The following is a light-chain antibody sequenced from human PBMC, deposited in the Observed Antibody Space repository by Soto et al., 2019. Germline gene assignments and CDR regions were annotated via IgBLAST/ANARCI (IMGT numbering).Light chain of an antibody. V-gene: IGLV1-44*01. CDR3: AVWDDSLSAYV. CDR2: SHN. CDR1: SSNIGSNT. Sequence: QSVLTQPPSASGTPGQRVTISCSGSSSNIGSNTVYWYQQLPGTAPKLLIYSHNQRPSGVPDRFFGSKSGTSASLAISGLQSEDEADYYCAVWDDSLSAYVFGTGTKVTVL. J-gene: IGLJ1*01.